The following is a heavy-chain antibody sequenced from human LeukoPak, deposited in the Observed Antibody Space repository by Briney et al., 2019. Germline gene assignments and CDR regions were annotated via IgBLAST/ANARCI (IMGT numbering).Heavy chain of an antibody. CDR2: INPNSGDT. Sequence: ASVKVSCKASGYTFTNYYIHWVRQAPGQGLEWMGRINPNSGDTNYAHEFQGRVTMTRDTSISTAYMELSRLRSDDTALYYCARGGTEASSGDYWGQGALVTVSS. D-gene: IGHD3-10*01. CDR1: GYTFTNYY. V-gene: IGHV1-2*06. J-gene: IGHJ4*02. CDR3: ARGGTEASSGDY.